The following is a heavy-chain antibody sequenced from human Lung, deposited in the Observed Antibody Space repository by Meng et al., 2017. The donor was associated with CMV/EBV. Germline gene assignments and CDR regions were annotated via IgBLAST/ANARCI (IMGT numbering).Heavy chain of an antibody. J-gene: IGHJ5*02. CDR1: GGSISSGDYY. CDR2: IYYSGST. V-gene: IGHV4-30-4*08. Sequence: QVQLQESGPGLVKPSXXLXPTCHXSGGSISSGDYYWSWIRQPPGKGLEWIGYIYYSGSTYYNPSLKSRVTISVDTSKNQFSLKLSSVTAADTAVYYCAREDSNREEDWFDPWGQGTLVTVSS. D-gene: IGHD4-11*01. CDR3: AREDSNREEDWFDP.